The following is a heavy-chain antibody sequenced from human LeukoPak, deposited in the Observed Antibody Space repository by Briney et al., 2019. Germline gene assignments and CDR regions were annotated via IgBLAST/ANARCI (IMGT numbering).Heavy chain of an antibody. CDR1: GGSISSYY. V-gene: IGHV4-59*01. CDR3: ARYIVSYPHDAFDI. CDR2: IYYSGST. Sequence: SETLSLTCTVSGGSISSYYWSWIRQPPGKGLEWIGYIYYSGSTSYNPSLKSRVTISVDTSKKQFSLKLSSVTAADTAFYYCARYIVSYPHDAFDIWGRGTMVTVSS. D-gene: IGHD1-26*01. J-gene: IGHJ3*02.